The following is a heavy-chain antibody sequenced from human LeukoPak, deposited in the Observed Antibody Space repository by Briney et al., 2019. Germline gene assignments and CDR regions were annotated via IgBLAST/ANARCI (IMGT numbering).Heavy chain of an antibody. J-gene: IGHJ6*03. Sequence: PGGSPRLSCAASGFTFDDYGMSWVRQPPGKGLEWVSGITWNGGFTGYADSVKGRFTISRDNAKNSLYLQMSSLRAEDTALYYCARGRRYYDILAVYYSYYYMDVWGKGTTVIVSS. V-gene: IGHV3-20*04. CDR1: GFTFDDYG. D-gene: IGHD3-9*01. CDR3: ARGRRYYDILAVYYSYYYMDV. CDR2: ITWNGGFT.